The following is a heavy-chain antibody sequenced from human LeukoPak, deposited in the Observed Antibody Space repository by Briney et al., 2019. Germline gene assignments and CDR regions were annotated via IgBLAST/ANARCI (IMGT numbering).Heavy chain of an antibody. V-gene: IGHV1-8*01. CDR2: MNPNSGNT. D-gene: IGHD4-17*01. Sequence: ASVKVSCKASGYTFTSYDINWVRQATGQGLEWIGWMNPNSGNTGYAQKFQGRVTMTRNTSISTAYMELSSLRSEDTPVYYCARGGDYGDFPSYWGQGTLVTVSS. CDR3: ARGGDYGDFPSY. CDR1: GYTFTSYD. J-gene: IGHJ4*02.